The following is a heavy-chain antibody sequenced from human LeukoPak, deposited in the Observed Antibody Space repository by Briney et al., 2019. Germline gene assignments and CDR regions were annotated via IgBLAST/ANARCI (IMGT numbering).Heavy chain of an antibody. CDR3: ARASWNDGLDV. CDR2: INPNSGGT. D-gene: IGHD1-1*01. V-gene: IGHV1-2*06. Sequence: ASVKVSCKASGYTFTGYYMHWMRQAPGQGLEWMGRINPNSGGTNYAQKYQGRVTMTRDTSSSTAYMELSRLRSDDTAVYYCARASWNDGLDVWGKGTTVTVSS. J-gene: IGHJ6*04. CDR1: GYTFTGYY.